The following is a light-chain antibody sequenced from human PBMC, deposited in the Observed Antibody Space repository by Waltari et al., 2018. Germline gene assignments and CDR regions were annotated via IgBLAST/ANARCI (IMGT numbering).Light chain of an antibody. Sequence: QSVLTQQPSVSGTPGQRVTISCSGSSSTIGSNAVNWYEHLPGTAPKLLIYTNDQRPSGVPDRFSGSKSGTSASLAISGLQSEDEADYYCAAWDDSLNGVVFGGGTKVTVL. CDR1: SSTIGSNA. CDR3: AAWDDSLNGVV. CDR2: TND. V-gene: IGLV1-44*01. J-gene: IGLJ2*01.